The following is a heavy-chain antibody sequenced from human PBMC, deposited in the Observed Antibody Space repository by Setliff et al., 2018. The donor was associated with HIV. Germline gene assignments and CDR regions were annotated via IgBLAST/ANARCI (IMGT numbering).Heavy chain of an antibody. D-gene: IGHD3-22*01. CDR1: GGSISSYY. J-gene: IGHJ4*02. Sequence: ETLSLPCTVSGGSISSYYWSWIRQPPGKGLEWIGYIYTSGSTNYNPSLKSRVTISVDTSKNQFSLKLSSVTAADTAVYYCARGLSFYDPGGFDYWGQGTLVTVSS. CDR2: IYTSGST. V-gene: IGHV4-4*09. CDR3: ARGLSFYDPGGFDY.